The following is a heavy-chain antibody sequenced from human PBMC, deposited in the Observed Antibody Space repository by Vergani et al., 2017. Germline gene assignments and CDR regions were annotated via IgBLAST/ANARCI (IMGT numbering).Heavy chain of an antibody. J-gene: IGHJ4*02. V-gene: IGHV4-39*01. CDR3: ARFVGYCSSTSCIGFFDY. CDR1: GGSISSSSYY. Sequence: QLQLQESGPGLVKPSETLSLTRTVSGGSISSSSYYWGWIRQPPGKGLEWIGSIYYSGSTYYNPSLKSRVTISVDTSKNQFSLKLSSVTAADTAVYYCARFVGYCSSTSCIGFFDYWGQGTLVTVSS. D-gene: IGHD2-2*01. CDR2: IYYSGST.